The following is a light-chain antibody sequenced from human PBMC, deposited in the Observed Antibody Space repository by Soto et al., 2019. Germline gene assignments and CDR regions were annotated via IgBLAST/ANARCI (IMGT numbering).Light chain of an antibody. J-gene: IGLJ1*01. V-gene: IGLV2-14*01. CDR2: EVG. CDR1: TSDIGGYNY. Sequence: QSALTQPVSVSGSPGQSITISCTGTTSDIGGYNYVSWYQQHPGKAPKIMIYEVGNRPSGVSNRFSGSKSGNTASLTISGLQAEDEADYYCSSYTSSSTLYVFGTGTKVTVL. CDR3: SSYTSSSTLYV.